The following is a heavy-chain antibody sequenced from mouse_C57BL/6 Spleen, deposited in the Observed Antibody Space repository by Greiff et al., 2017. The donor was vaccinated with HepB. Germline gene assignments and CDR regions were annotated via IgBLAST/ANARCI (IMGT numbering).Heavy chain of an antibody. J-gene: IGHJ2*01. Sequence: EVQLQESGPGLVKPSQSLSLTCSVTGYSITSGYYWNWIRQFPGNKLEWMGYISYDGSNNYNPSLKNRISITRDTSKNQFFLKLNSVTTEDTATYYCARGHGSSHGFDYWGQGTTLTVSS. CDR2: ISYDGSN. V-gene: IGHV3-6*01. CDR1: GYSITSGYY. D-gene: IGHD1-1*01. CDR3: ARGHGSSHGFDY.